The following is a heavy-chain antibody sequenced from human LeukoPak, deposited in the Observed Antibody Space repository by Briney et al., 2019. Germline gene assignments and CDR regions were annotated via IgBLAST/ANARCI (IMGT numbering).Heavy chain of an antibody. Sequence: QAGGSLRLSCAASGFTFSSYGMSWVRQAPGKGLEWVSVISGSGGSTYYADSVKGRFTISRDNSKNTLYLQMNSLRAEDTAVYYCAKAAGRSWGWLQLHDAFDIWGQGTMVTVSS. J-gene: IGHJ3*02. CDR2: ISGSGGST. CDR1: GFTFSSYG. CDR3: AKAAGRSWGWLQLHDAFDI. V-gene: IGHV3-23*01. D-gene: IGHD5-24*01.